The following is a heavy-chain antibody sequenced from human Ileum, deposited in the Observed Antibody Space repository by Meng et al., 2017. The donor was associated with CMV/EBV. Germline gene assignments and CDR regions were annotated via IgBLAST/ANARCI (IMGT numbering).Heavy chain of an antibody. CDR2: INEDGSQK. D-gene: IGHD5-24*01. CDR1: EFTFNSHW. CDR3: VKQLTGSAAWWFDP. V-gene: IGHV3-7*01. Sequence: GGSLRLSCAASEFTFNSHWMGWARQAPGKGLEWVANINEDGSQKYYADSVKGRFIISRDNAKNSLYLQVIRLRAEDTARYYCVKQLTGSAAWWFDPWGQGTLVTVSS. J-gene: IGHJ5*02.